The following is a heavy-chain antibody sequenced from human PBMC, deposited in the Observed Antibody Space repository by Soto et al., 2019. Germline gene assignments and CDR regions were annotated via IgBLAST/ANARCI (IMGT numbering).Heavy chain of an antibody. J-gene: IGHJ4*02. V-gene: IGHV3-30-3*01. D-gene: IGHD6-13*01. CDR3: ARGGNSSSWTIAY. CDR1: CFTFSSYA. Sequence: VGSLRLSFAASCFTFSSYAMHWVRQAPGKGLEWVAVISYDGSNKYYADSVKGRFTISRDHSKNTLYLQMNSLRAEDTAVYYCARGGNSSSWTIAYWGQGTQVTGSS. CDR2: ISYDGSNK.